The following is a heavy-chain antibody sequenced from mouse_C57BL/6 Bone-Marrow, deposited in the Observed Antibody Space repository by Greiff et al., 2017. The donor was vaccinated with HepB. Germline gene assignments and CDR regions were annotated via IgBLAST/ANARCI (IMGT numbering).Heavy chain of an antibody. Sequence: EVKVVESEGGLVQPGSSMKLSCTASGFTFSDYYMAWVRQVPEKGLEWVANINYDGSSTYYLDSLKSRFIISRDNAKNILYLQMSSLKSEDTATYYCARGGGSTMITTDWYFDVWGTGTTVTVSS. V-gene: IGHV5-16*01. CDR1: GFTFSDYY. CDR3: ARGGGSTMITTDWYFDV. J-gene: IGHJ1*03. CDR2: INYDGSST. D-gene: IGHD2-4*01.